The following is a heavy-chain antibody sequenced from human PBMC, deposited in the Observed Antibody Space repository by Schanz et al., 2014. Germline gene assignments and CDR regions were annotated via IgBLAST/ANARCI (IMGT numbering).Heavy chain of an antibody. CDR1: GFTLSNSD. Sequence: QLVGSGGGLIQPGGSLRLSCAASGFTLSNSDMHWVRQGTGKGLEWVSTIGYLGDTYYPDSVKGRFTISRENAKNSLYLQMNSLRAGDTSCYYCARGTDWNLHYWGQGALVTVSS. V-gene: IGHV3-13*01. J-gene: IGHJ4*02. CDR2: IGYLGDT. CDR3: ARGTDWNLHY. D-gene: IGHD1-1*01.